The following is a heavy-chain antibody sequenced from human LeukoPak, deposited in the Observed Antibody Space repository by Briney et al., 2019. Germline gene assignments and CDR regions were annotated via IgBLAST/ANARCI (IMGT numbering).Heavy chain of an antibody. V-gene: IGHV4-39*07. CDR2: IYYSGST. CDR3: ASFRRGDSSSWYKQRMYFDY. CDR1: GGSISSSSYY. Sequence: SETRSLTCTVSGGSISSSSYYWGWIRQPPGKGLEWIGSIYYSGSTYYNPSLKSRVTISVDTSKNQFSLKLSSVTAADTAVYYCASFRRGDSSSWYKQRMYFDYWGQGTLVTVSS. D-gene: IGHD6-13*01. J-gene: IGHJ4*02.